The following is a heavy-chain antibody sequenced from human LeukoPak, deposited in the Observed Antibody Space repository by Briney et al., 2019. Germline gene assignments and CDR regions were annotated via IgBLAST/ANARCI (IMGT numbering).Heavy chain of an antibody. Sequence: GGSLRLPCAASGFTFSSYWMSWVRQAPGKGLEWVANIKQDGSEKYYVDSVKGRFTISRDNAKNSLYLQMNSLRAEDTAVYYCARAGYSSRRGMDVWGQGTTVTVSS. CDR3: ARAGYSSRRGMDV. CDR1: GFTFSSYW. D-gene: IGHD6-13*01. V-gene: IGHV3-7*04. CDR2: IKQDGSEK. J-gene: IGHJ6*02.